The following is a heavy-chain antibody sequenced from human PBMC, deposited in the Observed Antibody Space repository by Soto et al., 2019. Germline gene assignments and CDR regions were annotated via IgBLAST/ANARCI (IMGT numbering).Heavy chain of an antibody. J-gene: IGHJ4*02. CDR3: TDFAH. CDR2: VKSKDDGGTT. V-gene: IGHV3-15*01. Sequence: HLVESVGGLVKQGGSLRLSCVTSSFTFSYAWMSWVRQAPGKGLERVARVKSKDDGGTTDYAAPVKGRFSISIDDARTPLYLQMNSLPIEDTAIYYCTDFAHWDQGTSVTVS. CDR1: SFTFSYAW.